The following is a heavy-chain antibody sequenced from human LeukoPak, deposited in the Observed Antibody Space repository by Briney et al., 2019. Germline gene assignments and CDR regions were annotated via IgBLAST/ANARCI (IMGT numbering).Heavy chain of an antibody. CDR2: IFYSGST. V-gene: IGHV4-59*01. CDR3: ARDSGWYYL. CDR1: GGSITSYY. D-gene: IGHD6-19*01. J-gene: IGHJ5*02. Sequence: SETLSLTCAVSGGSITSYYWSWIRQPPGKGLEWIGYIFYSGSTNYNPSLKSRVTISVDTSKNHFSLNLSSVTAADTAVYCCARDSGWYYLWGQGTLVTVSS.